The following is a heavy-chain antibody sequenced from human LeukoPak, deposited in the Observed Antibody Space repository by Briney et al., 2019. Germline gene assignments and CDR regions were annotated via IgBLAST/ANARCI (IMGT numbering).Heavy chain of an antibody. CDR1: GFTFDDYA. CDR2: ISWNSGSI. V-gene: IGHV3-9*01. D-gene: IGHD3-9*01. CDR3: AKDSLFLSDWFNAVFGY. Sequence: GGSLRLSCAASGFTFDDYAMHWVRQAPGKGLEWVSGISWNSGSIAYADSVKGRFTISRDNAKNSLYLQMNSLRTEDTALYYCAKDSLFLSDWFNAVFGYWGQGTLVTVSS. J-gene: IGHJ4*02.